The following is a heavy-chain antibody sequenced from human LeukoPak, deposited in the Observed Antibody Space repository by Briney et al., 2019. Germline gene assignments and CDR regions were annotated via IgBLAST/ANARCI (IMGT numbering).Heavy chain of an antibody. CDR2: IYHSGST. CDR1: GGSISSGGYS. J-gene: IGHJ4*02. Sequence: SQTLSLTCAVSGGSISSGGYSWSWIRQPPGTGLEWIGYIYHSGSTYYNPSLKSRVTISVDRSKNQFSLKLSSVTAADTAVYYCARGGYGELVDYWGQGTLVTVSS. CDR3: ARGGYGELVDY. V-gene: IGHV4-30-2*01. D-gene: IGHD6-25*01.